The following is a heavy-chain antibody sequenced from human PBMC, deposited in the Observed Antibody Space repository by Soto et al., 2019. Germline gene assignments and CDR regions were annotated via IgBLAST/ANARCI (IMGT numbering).Heavy chain of an antibody. J-gene: IGHJ5*02. Sequence: QVQLVESGGGVVQPGRSLRLSCAASGFTFSSYGMHWVRQAPGKGLERVAVIWYDGSNKYYADSVKGRFTISRDNSKNTLFLQMNSLRAEDTAVYYCARRFQDWFEPWGQGTLVTVSS. CDR3: ARRFQDWFEP. V-gene: IGHV3-33*01. CDR1: GFTFSSYG. CDR2: IWYDGSNK. D-gene: IGHD3-3*01.